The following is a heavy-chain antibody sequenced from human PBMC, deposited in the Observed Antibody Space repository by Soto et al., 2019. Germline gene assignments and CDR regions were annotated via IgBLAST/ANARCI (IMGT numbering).Heavy chain of an antibody. CDR1: GGTFSSYA. CDR2: IIPIFGTA. D-gene: IGHD3-9*01. J-gene: IGHJ5*02. Sequence: QVQLVQSGAEVKKPGSSVKVSCKASGGTFSSYAISWVRQAPGQGLEWMGGIIPIFGTANYAQKFQGRVTFTADESTSTAYMELSSLRSEDTAVYYCARGSYYDILTGYRNWFDPWGQGTLVTVSS. V-gene: IGHV1-69*01. CDR3: ARGSYYDILTGYRNWFDP.